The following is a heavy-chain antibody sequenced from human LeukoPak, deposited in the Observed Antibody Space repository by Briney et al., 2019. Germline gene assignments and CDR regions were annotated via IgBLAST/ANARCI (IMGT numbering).Heavy chain of an antibody. CDR3: AKDLVA. CDR2: ISYDGSNK. D-gene: IGHD3-9*01. V-gene: IGHV3-30*18. Sequence: GGSLRLSCAASGFTFSSYGMHWVRQAPGKGLEWVAVISYDGSNKYYADSVKGRFTISRDNSKNTLYLQMNSLRAEDTAVYYCAKDLVAWGQGTLITVSS. J-gene: IGHJ5*02. CDR1: GFTFSSYG.